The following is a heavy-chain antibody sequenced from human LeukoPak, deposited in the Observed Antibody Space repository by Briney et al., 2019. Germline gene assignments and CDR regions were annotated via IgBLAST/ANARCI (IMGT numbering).Heavy chain of an antibody. CDR1: GYTFTGCY. V-gene: IGHV1-2*02. CDR2: INPNSGGT. D-gene: IGHD3-10*01. J-gene: IGHJ5*02. Sequence: GASVKVSCKASGYTFTGCYMHWVRQAPGQGLEWMGWINPNSGGTNYAQKFQGRVTMTRDTSISTAYMELSRLRPDDTAMYYCAIWFGELSSPNWFDPWGQGTLVTVSS. CDR3: AIWFGELSSPNWFDP.